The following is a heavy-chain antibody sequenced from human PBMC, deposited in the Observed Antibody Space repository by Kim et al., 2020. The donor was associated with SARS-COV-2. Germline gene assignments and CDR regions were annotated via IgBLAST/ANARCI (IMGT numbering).Heavy chain of an antibody. CDR3: ARVRALGYCSSTSCPGYYYYGMDV. CDR2: ISAYNGNT. Sequence: ASVKVSCKASGYTFTSYGISWVRQAPGQGLEWMGWISAYNGNTNYAQKLQGRVTMTTDTSTSTAYMELRSLRSDDTAVYYCARVRALGYCSSTSCPGYYYYGMDVWGQGTTVTVSS. CDR1: GYTFTSYG. V-gene: IGHV1-18*01. D-gene: IGHD2-2*01. J-gene: IGHJ6*02.